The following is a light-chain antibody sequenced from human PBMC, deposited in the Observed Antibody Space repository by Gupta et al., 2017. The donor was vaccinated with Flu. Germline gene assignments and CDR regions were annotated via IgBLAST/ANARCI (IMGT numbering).Light chain of an antibody. J-gene: IGKJ4*01. Sequence: DIQMTQSPSFVSASVGDRVTITCRSSQGVHTWLAWYQQKPGKAPNLLIYSTSILQSGVPSRFSGSGFGTDFTLTISSLQHEDFENDYCQQANSFRPGLTFGWGTKVEIK. CDR3: QQANSFRPGLT. CDR1: QGVHTW. V-gene: IGKV1-12*01. CDR2: STS.